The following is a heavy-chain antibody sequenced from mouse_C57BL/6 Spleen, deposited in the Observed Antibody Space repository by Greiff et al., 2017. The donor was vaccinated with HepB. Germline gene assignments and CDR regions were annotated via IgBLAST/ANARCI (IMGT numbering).Heavy chain of an antibody. D-gene: IGHD2-3*01. V-gene: IGHV6-3*01. CDR2: IRLKSDNYAT. CDR1: GFTFSNYW. Sequence: EVKLEESGGGLVQPGGSMKLSCVASGFTFSNYWMNWVRQSPEKGLEWVAQIRLKSDNYATHYAESVKGRFTISRDDSKSSVYLQMNNLRAEDTGIYYCTERMFDGPMDYWGQGTSVTVSS. J-gene: IGHJ4*01. CDR3: TERMFDGPMDY.